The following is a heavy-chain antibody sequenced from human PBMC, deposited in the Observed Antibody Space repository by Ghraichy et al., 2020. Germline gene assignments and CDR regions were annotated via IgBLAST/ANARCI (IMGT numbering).Heavy chain of an antibody. CDR2: ISGSGGST. V-gene: IGHV3-23*01. CDR1: GFTFSSYA. CDR3: AKVPSIRKGPPDY. Sequence: LSLTCAASGFTFSSYAMSWVRQAPGKGLEWVSAISGSGGSTYYADSVKGRFTISRDNSKNTLYLQMNSLRAEDTAVYYCAKVPSIRKGPPDYWGQGTLVTVSS. J-gene: IGHJ4*02.